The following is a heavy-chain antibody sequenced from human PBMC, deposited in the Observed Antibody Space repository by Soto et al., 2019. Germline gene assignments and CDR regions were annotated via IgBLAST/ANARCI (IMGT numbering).Heavy chain of an antibody. Sequence: VASVKVSFKAYDFSSTSHGISWVRQAPGQGLEWMGWISLYNGNTNYAQQFQGRVTMTTDTSTSTAYMELRSLRSDDTAMYFCAIYHLELFRFDYWGQGTLVTVSS. V-gene: IGHV1-18*04. D-gene: IGHD2-2*01. CDR2: ISLYNGNT. CDR1: DFSSTSHG. CDR3: AIYHLELFRFDY. J-gene: IGHJ4*02.